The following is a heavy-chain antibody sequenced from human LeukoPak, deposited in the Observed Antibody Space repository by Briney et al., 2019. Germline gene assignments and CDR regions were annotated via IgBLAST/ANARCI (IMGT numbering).Heavy chain of an antibody. CDR1: GGSISSGYYY. Sequence: PSETLSLTCTVSGGSISSGYYYWSWIRQPPGKGLEWIGYIYYSGSTYYNPSLKSRVTISVDTSKNQFSLKLSSVTAADTAVYYCARGSIVVVPAAISWFDPWGQGTLVTVSS. D-gene: IGHD2-2*02. J-gene: IGHJ5*02. CDR2: IYYSGST. V-gene: IGHV4-30-4*01. CDR3: ARGSIVVVPAAISWFDP.